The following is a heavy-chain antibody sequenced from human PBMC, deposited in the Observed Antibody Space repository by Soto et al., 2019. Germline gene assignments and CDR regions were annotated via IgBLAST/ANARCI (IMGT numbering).Heavy chain of an antibody. Sequence: QVHLVQSGAEVKKPGASVKVSCMASGYNFIAQNIHWVRQAPGLGLEWMRKMNPNSGGSDYAQEFQGSVTVNRDTSISTVYMELTSLKSDDTAVYYCARERHLNSQSDAVDLWGQGTMVIVSS. CDR3: ARERHLNSQSDAVDL. V-gene: IGHV1-2*02. CDR2: MNPNSGGS. D-gene: IGHD1-7*01. J-gene: IGHJ3*01. CDR1: GYNFIAQN.